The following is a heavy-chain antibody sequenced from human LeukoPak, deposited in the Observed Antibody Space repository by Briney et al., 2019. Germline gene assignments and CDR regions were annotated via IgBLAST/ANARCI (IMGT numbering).Heavy chain of an antibody. D-gene: IGHD6-13*01. CDR1: GFIFSSYA. Sequence: GGSLRLSCAASGFIFSSYAMSWVRQTPGKGLEWVSRISESGGSTYYADSVKGRFTISRDNSKKTLYLQMNSLRAEDTAVYYCAKDRGSSWYGTSDYWGQGTLVTASS. J-gene: IGHJ4*02. CDR2: ISESGGST. V-gene: IGHV3-23*01. CDR3: AKDRGSSWYGTSDY.